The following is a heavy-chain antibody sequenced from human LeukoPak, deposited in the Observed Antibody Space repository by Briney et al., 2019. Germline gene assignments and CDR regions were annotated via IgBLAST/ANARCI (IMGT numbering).Heavy chain of an antibody. D-gene: IGHD3-10*02. CDR3: ARDLHYYVAMDV. J-gene: IGHJ6*02. CDR2: TWSDGSNK. CDR1: GFTFSSYG. Sequence: GRSLRLSCAASGFTFSSYGMHWVRQAPGKGLEWVASTWSDGSNKYYADSVKGRFTISRDNSKNTLYLQMNSLRAEDTALYYCARDLHYYVAMDVWGQGTTVTVSS. V-gene: IGHV3-33*01.